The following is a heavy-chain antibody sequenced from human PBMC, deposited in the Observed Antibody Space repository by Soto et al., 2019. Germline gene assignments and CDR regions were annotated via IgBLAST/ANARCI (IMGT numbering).Heavy chain of an antibody. D-gene: IGHD3-10*01. CDR2: IYYSGST. J-gene: IGHJ6*02. V-gene: IGHV4-31*03. Sequence: SETLSLTCTVSGGSISSGGYYWSWIRQHPGKGLEWIGYIYYSGSTYYNPSLKSRVTISVDTSKNQFSLKLSSVTAADTAVYYCARDRILWFGEATIDYYYYGMDVWGQGTTVTVSS. CDR3: ARDRILWFGEATIDYYYYGMDV. CDR1: GGSISSGGYY.